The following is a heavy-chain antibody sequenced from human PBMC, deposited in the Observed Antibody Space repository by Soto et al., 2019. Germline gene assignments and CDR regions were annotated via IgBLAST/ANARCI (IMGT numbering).Heavy chain of an antibody. Sequence: SETLSLTCAVYGGSFSSYYWTWIRQPPGKGLEWIGEINHSGNANYNPSLKSRVTISVDTSKNQFSLVVNSLTAADTALYYCVCTGWYDFDVWGQGTMVTVSS. D-gene: IGHD6-19*01. V-gene: IGHV4-34*01. CDR2: INHSGNA. CDR1: GGSFSSYY. J-gene: IGHJ3*01. CDR3: VCTGWYDFDV.